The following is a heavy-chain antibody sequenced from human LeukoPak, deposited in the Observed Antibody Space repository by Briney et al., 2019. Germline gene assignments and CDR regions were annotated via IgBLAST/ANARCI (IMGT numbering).Heavy chain of an antibody. CDR2: IYYSGST. V-gene: IGHV4-39*07. J-gene: IGHJ6*03. CDR3: ARRAWFGYYYYYMDV. CDR1: GGSISSSSYY. Sequence: SETLSLTCTVSGGSISSSSYYWGWIRQPPGKGLEWIGSIYYSGSTYYNPSLKSRVTISVDTSKNQFSLKLSSVTAADTAVYYCARRAWFGYYYYYMDVWGKGTTVTISS. D-gene: IGHD3-10*01.